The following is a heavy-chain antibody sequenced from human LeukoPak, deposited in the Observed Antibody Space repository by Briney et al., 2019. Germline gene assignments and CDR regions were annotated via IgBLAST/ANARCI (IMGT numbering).Heavy chain of an antibody. V-gene: IGHV3-20*04. CDR1: GFTFSSYA. J-gene: IGHJ4*02. D-gene: IGHD2-2*01. CDR3: ARDYCSTTTCLDY. Sequence: GGSLRLSCAASGFTFSSYAMGWVRQAPGKGLEWVSGINWNGGSTGYADSVKGRFIISRDDSKNTLYLQMNSLRAEDTALYYCARDYCSTTTCLDYWGRGTLVTVSP. CDR2: INWNGGST.